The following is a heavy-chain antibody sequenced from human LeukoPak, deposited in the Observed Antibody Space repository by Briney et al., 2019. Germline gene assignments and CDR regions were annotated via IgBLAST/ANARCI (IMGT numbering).Heavy chain of an antibody. Sequence: SETLSLTCTVSGGSISSSSYYWGWIRQPPGKGLEWIGSIYYSGSTYYNPSLKSRVTISVDTSKNQFSLKLSSVTAADTAVYYCARLTPYYYGSGSYYYDYWGQGTLVTVSS. CDR2: IYYSGST. CDR1: GGSISSSSYY. V-gene: IGHV4-39*07. CDR3: ARLTPYYYGSGSYYYDY. D-gene: IGHD3-10*01. J-gene: IGHJ4*02.